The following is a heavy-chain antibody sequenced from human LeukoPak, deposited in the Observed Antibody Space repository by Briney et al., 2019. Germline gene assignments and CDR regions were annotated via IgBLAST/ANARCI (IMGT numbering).Heavy chain of an antibody. CDR3: ARDVPGGY. CDR1: GGSISSSSYY. D-gene: IGHD2-15*01. J-gene: IGHJ4*02. Sequence: SETLSLTCTVSGGSISSSSYYWGWIRQPPGKGLEWIGEINHSGSTNYNPSLKSRVTISVDTSKNQFSLKLSSVTAADTAVYYCARDVPGGYWGQGTLVTVSS. CDR2: INHSGST. V-gene: IGHV4-39*07.